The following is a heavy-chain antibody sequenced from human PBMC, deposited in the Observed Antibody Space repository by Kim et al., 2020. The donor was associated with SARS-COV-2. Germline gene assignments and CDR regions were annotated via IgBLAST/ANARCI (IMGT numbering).Heavy chain of an antibody. D-gene: IGHD6-19*01. CDR1: GFALSSYA. J-gene: IGHJ4*02. V-gene: IGHV3-23*03. Sequence: GGSLRLSCAASGFALSSYAMTWVRQAPGKGLEWVSVTYRGGRSTYYADSVKGRFTISRENSTNTLYLQMNSLRADDTAVYYCAKEEGDSSGWYVQPYEFWGQGTLVTVAS. CDR3: AKEEGDSSGWYVQPYEF. CDR2: TYRGGRST.